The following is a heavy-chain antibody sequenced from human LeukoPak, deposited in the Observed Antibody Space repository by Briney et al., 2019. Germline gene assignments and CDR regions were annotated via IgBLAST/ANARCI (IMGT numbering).Heavy chain of an antibody. CDR2: ISAYNGNT. CDR3: AREAQTYYYDSSGYYLFDY. V-gene: IGHV1-18*01. J-gene: IGHJ4*02. D-gene: IGHD3-22*01. CDR1: GYTFTSYG. Sequence: ASVKVSCKASGYTFTSYGISWVRQAPGQGREWMGWISAYNGNTNYAQNLQGRVTMTTDTSTSTAYMELRSLRSDDTAVYYCAREAQTYYYDSSGYYLFDYWGQGTLVTVSS.